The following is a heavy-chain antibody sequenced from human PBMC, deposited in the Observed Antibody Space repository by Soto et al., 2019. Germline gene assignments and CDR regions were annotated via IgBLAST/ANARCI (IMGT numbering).Heavy chain of an antibody. J-gene: IGHJ3*02. CDR2: IIPIFGTA. CDR1: GGTFSSYA. V-gene: IGHV1-69*13. Sequence: ASVNVSCKASGGTFSSYAISWVRQAPGQGLEWMGGIIPIFGTANYAQKFQGRVTITADESTSTAYMELSSLRSEDTAVYYCARISPSGSYYNGAFDIWGQGTMVTVSS. CDR3: ARISPSGSYYNGAFDI. D-gene: IGHD3-10*01.